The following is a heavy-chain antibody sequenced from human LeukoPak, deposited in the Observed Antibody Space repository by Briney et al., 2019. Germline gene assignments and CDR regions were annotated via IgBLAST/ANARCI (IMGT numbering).Heavy chain of an antibody. CDR1: GFTFSSYS. D-gene: IGHD2-2*01. V-gene: IGHV3-48*01. J-gene: IGHJ6*03. CDR2: ISSSSSTI. Sequence: PGGSLRLSCAASGFTFSSYSMNWVRQAPGKGLEWVSYISSSSSTIYYADSVKGRFTISRDNAKNSLYLQMNSLRAEDTAVYYCARVDRYCSSTSCYNRSGYYYMDVWGKGTTVTVSS. CDR3: ARVDRYCSSTSCYNRSGYYYMDV.